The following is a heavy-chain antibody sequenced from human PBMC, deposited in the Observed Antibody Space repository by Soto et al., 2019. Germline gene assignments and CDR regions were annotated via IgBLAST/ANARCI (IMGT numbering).Heavy chain of an antibody. Sequence: SETLSLTCTVSGGSISSSDYYWAWIRQPPGKGLEWIGSIDYRGSTYYNPSLRSRVTVSVEMFKNQISLKVRSVTATDTAVYYCARNYLTYYYDSSGPDYWGQGTLVTVSS. CDR3: ARNYLTYYYDSSGPDY. CDR2: IDYRGST. V-gene: IGHV4-39*01. J-gene: IGHJ4*02. D-gene: IGHD3-22*01. CDR1: GGSISSSDYY.